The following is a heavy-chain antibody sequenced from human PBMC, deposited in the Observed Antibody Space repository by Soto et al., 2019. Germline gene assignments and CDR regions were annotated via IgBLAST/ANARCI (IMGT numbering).Heavy chain of an antibody. CDR1: GVTFSSYA. Sequence: PGGSLRLSCAASGVTFSSYAMSWVRQAPGKGLEWVSAISGSGGSTYYGDSVKGRFTISRDNSKNTLYLQMNSLRAEDTAVYYYAKRSGVALYYYLDVWGKGTTVTVSS. D-gene: IGHD3-3*01. CDR2: ISGSGGST. J-gene: IGHJ6*03. CDR3: AKRSGVALYYYLDV. V-gene: IGHV3-23*01.